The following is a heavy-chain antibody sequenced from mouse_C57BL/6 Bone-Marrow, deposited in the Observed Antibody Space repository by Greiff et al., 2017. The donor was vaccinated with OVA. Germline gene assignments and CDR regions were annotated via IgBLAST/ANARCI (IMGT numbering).Heavy chain of an antibody. D-gene: IGHD1-1*01. CDR2: ISSGGDYI. Sequence: EVMLVESGAGLVKPGGSLKLSCAASGFTFSSYAMSWVRQTPEKRLEWVAYISSGGDYIYYADTVKGRFTISRDNARNTLYLQMSSLKSEDTAMYYCTRDGGSSPYWYFDVWGTGTTVTVSS. J-gene: IGHJ1*03. CDR3: TRDGGSSPYWYFDV. V-gene: IGHV5-9-1*02. CDR1: GFTFSSYA.